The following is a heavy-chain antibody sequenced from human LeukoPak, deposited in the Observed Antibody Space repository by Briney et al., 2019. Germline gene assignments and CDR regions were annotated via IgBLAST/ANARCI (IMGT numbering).Heavy chain of an antibody. J-gene: IGHJ4*02. CDR1: GYTFTSYA. V-gene: IGHV1-3*01. CDR2: INAGNGNT. Sequence: ASVNVSCKASGYTFTSYAMHWVRQAPGQRLEWMGWINAGNGNTKYSQKFQGRVTITRDTSASTAYMELSSLRSEDTAVYYCATGIIRGSWVYYFDYWGQGTLVTVSS. CDR3: ATGIIRGSWVYYFDY. D-gene: IGHD6-6*01.